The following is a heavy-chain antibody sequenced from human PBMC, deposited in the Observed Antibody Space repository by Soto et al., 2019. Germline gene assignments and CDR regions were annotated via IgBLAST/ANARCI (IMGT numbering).Heavy chain of an antibody. CDR2: IIPIFGTA. CDR1: GGTFSSYA. D-gene: IGHD1-7*01. J-gene: IGHJ6*02. Sequence: QVQLVQSGAEVKKPGSSVKVSCKASGGTFSSYAISWVRQAPGQGLEWMGGIIPIFGTANYAQKFQGRVTITTDQSTSTAYMELSSLRSEDTAVYYCAGQMGVTGTYKHYYGMDVWGQGTTVTVSS. CDR3: AGQMGVTGTYKHYYGMDV. V-gene: IGHV1-69*05.